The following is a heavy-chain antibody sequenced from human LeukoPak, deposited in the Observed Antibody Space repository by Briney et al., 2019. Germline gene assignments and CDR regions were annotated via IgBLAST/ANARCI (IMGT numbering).Heavy chain of an antibody. CDR1: GGSIRSYY. Sequence: SETLSLTCTVSGGSIRSYYWSWIRQPPGKGLEWIGYVYYNGNTNYNPSLKSRVTISVDTSRNQFFLKLSSVTAADTAVYYCARHRAVSILPDFDYWGQGTLVTVSS. CDR2: VYYNGNT. CDR3: ARHRAVSILPDFDY. V-gene: IGHV4-59*08. J-gene: IGHJ4*02. D-gene: IGHD2/OR15-2a*01.